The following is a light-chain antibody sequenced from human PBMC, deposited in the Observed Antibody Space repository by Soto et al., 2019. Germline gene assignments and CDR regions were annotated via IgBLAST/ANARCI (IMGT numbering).Light chain of an antibody. CDR3: SSYTSSSTYV. V-gene: IGLV2-14*01. Sequence: SALPQPASVTVSPGQSITISCTGTSSDVGGYNYVSWYQQHPGKAPKLMIYDVSNRPSGVSNRFSGSKSGNTASLTISGLQAEDEADYYCSSYTSSSTYVFGTGTKVTV. CDR2: DVS. CDR1: SSDVGGYNY. J-gene: IGLJ1*01.